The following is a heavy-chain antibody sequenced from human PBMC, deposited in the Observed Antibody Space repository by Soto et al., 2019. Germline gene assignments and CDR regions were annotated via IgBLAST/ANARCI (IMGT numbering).Heavy chain of an antibody. D-gene: IGHD2-15*01. CDR1: GFTFSSYW. CDR3: ASGPEEVSFAPFDY. CDR2: IKQDGSEK. J-gene: IGHJ4*02. V-gene: IGHV3-7*01. Sequence: GESLKISCAASGFTFSSYWMSWVRQAPGKGLEWVANIKQDGSEKYYVDSVKGRFTISRDNAKNSLYLQMNSLRAEDTAVYYCASGPEEVSFAPFDYWGQGTLVTVSS.